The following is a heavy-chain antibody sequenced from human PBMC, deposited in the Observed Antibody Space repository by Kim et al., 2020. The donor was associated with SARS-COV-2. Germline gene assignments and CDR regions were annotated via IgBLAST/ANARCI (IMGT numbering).Heavy chain of an antibody. V-gene: IGHV3-11*03. D-gene: IGHD2-15*01. J-gene: IGHJ4*02. Sequence: GGSLRLSCAASGFTFSDYYMSWIRQAPGKGLEWVSYISSSSSYTNYADSVKGRFTISRDNAKNSLYLQMNSLRAEDTAVYYCATSWGDCSGGSCYDYWGQGTLVTVSS. CDR2: ISSSSSYT. CDR3: ATSWGDCSGGSCYDY. CDR1: GFTFSDYY.